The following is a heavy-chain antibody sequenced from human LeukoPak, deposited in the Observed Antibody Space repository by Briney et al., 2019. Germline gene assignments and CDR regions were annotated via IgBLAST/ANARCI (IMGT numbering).Heavy chain of an antibody. V-gene: IGHV3-9*03. CDR3: AKDRYYDFWSGYYSSDY. J-gene: IGHJ4*02. D-gene: IGHD3-3*01. CDR1: GFTFDDYA. Sequence: GRSLRLSCAASGFTFDDYAMHWVRQAPGKGLEWVSGISWNSGSIGYADSVKGRFTISRDNAKNSLYLQMNSLRAEDMALYYCAKDRYYDFWSGYYSSDYWGQGTLVTVSS. CDR2: ISWNSGSI.